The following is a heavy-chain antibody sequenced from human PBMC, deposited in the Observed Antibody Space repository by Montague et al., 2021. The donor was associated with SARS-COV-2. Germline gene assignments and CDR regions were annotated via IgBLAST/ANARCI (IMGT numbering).Heavy chain of an antibody. D-gene: IGHD5-12*01. V-gene: IGHV3-20*04. CDR3: ARVMSGYSGYDLRLIYYYHGMDV. CDR1: GFTFGDYG. J-gene: IGHJ6*02. CDR2: INWNGGST. Sequence: SLRLSCAASGFTFGDYGMSWVRQAPGKGLEWVSGINWNGGSTGYADSVEGRFTISRDNAKNSLYLQMNSLRAEDTALYYCARVMSGYSGYDLRLIYYYHGMDVWGQGTTVTVSS.